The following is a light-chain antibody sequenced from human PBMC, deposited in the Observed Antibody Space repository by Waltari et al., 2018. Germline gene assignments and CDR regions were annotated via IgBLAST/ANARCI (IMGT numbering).Light chain of an antibody. CDR3: AVWDDSLNAWV. Sequence: QSVLSQPPSASGTPGQTVTISCSGTSSNIGNNFVSWYRQVPGPAPKLLIYTTNQRPSGVPDRFSGSKSGTSASLALSGLLSEDEADYYCAVWDDSLNAWVFGGGTKLTVL. J-gene: IGLJ3*02. V-gene: IGLV1-44*01. CDR1: SSNIGNNF. CDR2: TTN.